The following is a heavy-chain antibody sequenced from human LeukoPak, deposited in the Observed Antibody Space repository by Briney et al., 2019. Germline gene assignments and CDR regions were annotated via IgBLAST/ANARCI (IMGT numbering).Heavy chain of an antibody. CDR2: ISASGGST. V-gene: IGHV3-23*01. J-gene: IGHJ4*02. D-gene: IGHD3-10*01. CDR3: ARGARGSGTASDY. CDR1: GFTFSNYA. Sequence: GGSLRLSCAASGFTFSNYAMSWVRQAPGKGLEWVSVISASGGSTYYADSVKGRFTISRDNAKNTLHLQMNSLRAEDTAVYYCARGARGSGTASDYWGQGTLVTVSS.